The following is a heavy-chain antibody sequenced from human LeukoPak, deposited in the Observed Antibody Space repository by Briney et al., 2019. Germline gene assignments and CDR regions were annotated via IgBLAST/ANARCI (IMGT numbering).Heavy chain of an antibody. D-gene: IGHD3-3*01. V-gene: IGHV3-30*01. J-gene: IGHJ4*02. CDR2: ISYDGSNK. CDR1: GFTFSSYA. CDR3: ARDSDFWSGYYTPLGFDY. Sequence: PGGSLRLSCAASGFTFSSYAMHWVRQAPGKGLEWVAVISYDGSNKYYADSVKGRFTISRDNSKNTLYLQMNSLRAEDTAVYYCARDSDFWSGYYTPLGFDYWGQGTLVTVSS.